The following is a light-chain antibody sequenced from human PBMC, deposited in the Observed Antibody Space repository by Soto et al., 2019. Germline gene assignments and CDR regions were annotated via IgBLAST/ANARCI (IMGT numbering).Light chain of an antibody. CDR3: QQAASFPIT. CDR2: AAS. V-gene: IGKV1-12*01. CDR1: QDISSY. J-gene: IGKJ5*01. Sequence: IQLTQSPSSLSASVGDRVTITCLASQDISSYLAWYQQKPGRAPKLLIYAASTVQTGVPSRFSGSGSGTDFTLTISSLQPEDFATYYCQQAASFPITFGQGTRLEIK.